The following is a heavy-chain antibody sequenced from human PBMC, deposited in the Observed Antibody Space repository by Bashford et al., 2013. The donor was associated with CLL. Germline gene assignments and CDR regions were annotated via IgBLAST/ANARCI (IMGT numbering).Heavy chain of an antibody. CDR2: LKSQASGGTA. D-gene: IGHD3-10*01. V-gene: IGHV3-15*01. Sequence: GGSLRLSCVASGFPFNYAWMTWVRQAPGKGLEWVGRLKSQASGGTADYLAPVKGRFKFSRDDSKNTLFLQMNSLKTEDTAVYYCAWEGVPYVPTTWGQGTLVTVSS. CDR1: GFPFNYAW. CDR3: AWEGVPYVPTT. J-gene: IGHJ5*02.